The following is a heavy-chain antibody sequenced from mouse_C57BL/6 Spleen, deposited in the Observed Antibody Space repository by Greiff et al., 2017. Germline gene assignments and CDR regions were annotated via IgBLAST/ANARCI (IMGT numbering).Heavy chain of an antibody. CDR1: GYTFTSYW. V-gene: IGHV1-50*01. J-gene: IGHJ2*01. CDR2: IDPSDSYT. Sequence: VQLQQPGAELVKPGASVKLSCKASGYTFTSYWMQWVNQRPGQGLEWIGEIDPSDSYTNYDQKFKGKVTVTVDTSSSTAYMQLSSLTSEDSAVYDCARGDYGGYWGQGTTLTVSS. CDR3: ARGDYGGY. D-gene: IGHD1-1*01.